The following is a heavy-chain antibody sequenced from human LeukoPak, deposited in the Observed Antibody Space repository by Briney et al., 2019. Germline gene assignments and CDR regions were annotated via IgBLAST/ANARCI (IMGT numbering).Heavy chain of an antibody. CDR3: AVGFGVNYYYGMDV. V-gene: IGHV3-48*04. J-gene: IGHJ6*02. Sequence: PGGSLRLSCAASGFTFSSYNMDWVRQAPGKGLEWVSYISSSSSTIYYADSVKGRFTISRDNTKNSLYLQMNSLRAEDTAVYYCAVGFGVNYYYGMDVWGQGTTVTVSS. CDR2: ISSSSSTI. D-gene: IGHD3-10*01. CDR1: GFTFSSYN.